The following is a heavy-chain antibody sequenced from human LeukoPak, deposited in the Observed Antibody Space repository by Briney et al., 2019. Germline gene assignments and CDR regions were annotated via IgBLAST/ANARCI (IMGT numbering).Heavy chain of an antibody. CDR1: GFTFSSYA. D-gene: IGHD6-25*01. CDR3: AKETAAAPPIDH. Sequence: GGSLRLSCAASGFTFSSYAMSWVRQAPGKGLEWVSAISGSGFSAYYADSVKGRFTISKDNFKNTLYLQMNSLRAEDTAVYYCAKETAAAPPIDHWGQGTLVTVSS. CDR2: ISGSGFSA. J-gene: IGHJ4*02. V-gene: IGHV3-23*01.